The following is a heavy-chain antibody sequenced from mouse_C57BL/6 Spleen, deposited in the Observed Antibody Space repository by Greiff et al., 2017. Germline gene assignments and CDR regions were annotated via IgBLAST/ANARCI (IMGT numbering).Heavy chain of an antibody. CDR2: ILPGSGST. Sequence: QVQLQQSGAELMKPGASVQLSCKATGYTFPGYWIEWVKQRPGHGLEWIGEILPGSGSTNYNEKFKGKATFTADTSSNTAYMQLSSLTTEDSAIYYCVSRPQYGSFFDYWGQGTTLTVSS. V-gene: IGHV1-9*01. CDR3: VSRPQYGSFFDY. D-gene: IGHD1-1*01. CDR1: GYTFPGYW. J-gene: IGHJ2*01.